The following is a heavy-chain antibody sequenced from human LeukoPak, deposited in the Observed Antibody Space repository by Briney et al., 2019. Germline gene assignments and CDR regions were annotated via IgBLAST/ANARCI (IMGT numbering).Heavy chain of an antibody. CDR2: IRSKVYGGTP. CDR3: ATGGNGYHNYKRTY. J-gene: IGHJ4*02. CDR1: GLTLADYA. V-gene: IGHV3-49*04. D-gene: IGHD5-24*01. Sequence: PGGSLRLSCSTSGLTLADYAMTWVRQAPGKGLQWVGFIRSKVYGGTPAHAPSVKGRFTISRDDSKHTVYLQINSLRTEDTAVYYCATGGNGYHNYKRTYWGRGTLVTVSS.